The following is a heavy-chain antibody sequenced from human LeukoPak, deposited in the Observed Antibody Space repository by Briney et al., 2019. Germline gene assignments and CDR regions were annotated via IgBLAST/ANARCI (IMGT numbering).Heavy chain of an antibody. V-gene: IGHV3-48*04. CDR1: GFDFSTYS. Sequence: GGSLRLSCAASGFDFSTYSIDWVRQAPGKGLEWVSYISSSSSNIYHADSVKGRFTISRDNAKNSLHLQMNSLRAEDTAVYYCARVGRSGWTVDYWGQETLVTVSS. CDR2: ISSSSSNI. D-gene: IGHD6-19*01. J-gene: IGHJ4*02. CDR3: ARVGRSGWTVDY.